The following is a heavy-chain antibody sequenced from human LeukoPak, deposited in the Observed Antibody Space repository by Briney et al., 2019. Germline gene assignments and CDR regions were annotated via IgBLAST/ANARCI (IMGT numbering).Heavy chain of an antibody. CDR3: ARGGETSNWYPGYFDY. V-gene: IGHV3-74*01. D-gene: IGHD6-13*01. CDR2: IKSDGSST. J-gene: IGHJ4*02. Sequence: GGSLGLSCAASGFTLSSYWMHWVRQAPGKGPVWVSRIKSDGSSTRFADSVQGRFTISRDNGKNTLYLQINSLRAEDTAVYYCARGGETSNWYPGYFDYWGQGALVTVSS. CDR1: GFTLSSYW.